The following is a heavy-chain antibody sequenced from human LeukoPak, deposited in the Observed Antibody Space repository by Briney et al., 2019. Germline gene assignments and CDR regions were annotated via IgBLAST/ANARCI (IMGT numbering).Heavy chain of an antibody. CDR2: ISSSSSTI. V-gene: IGHV3-48*01. D-gene: IGHD6-13*01. Sequence: GGSLRLSCVASGVTLSNYAMSWARQAPGKGLEWVSYISSSSSTIYYADSVKGRFTISRDNAKNSLYLQMNGLRAEDTAVYYCARVRYSPDYWGQGTLVTVSS. CDR1: GVTLSNYA. CDR3: ARVRYSPDY. J-gene: IGHJ4*02.